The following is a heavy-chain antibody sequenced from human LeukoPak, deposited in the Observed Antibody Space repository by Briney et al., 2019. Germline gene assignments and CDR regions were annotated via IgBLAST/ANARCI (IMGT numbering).Heavy chain of an antibody. CDR2: IYTSGST. D-gene: IGHD3-22*01. J-gene: IGHJ6*03. CDR1: GGSISSYY. V-gene: IGHV4-4*09. CDR3: ARTYYYDSSGYYSPYYYYYMDV. Sequence: SETLSLTCTVSGGSISSYYWSWIRQPPGKGLEWIGYIYTSGSTNYNPSLKSRVTISVDTSKNQFSLKLSSVTAADTAVYYCARTYYYDSSGYYSPYYYYYMDVWGKGTTVTVSS.